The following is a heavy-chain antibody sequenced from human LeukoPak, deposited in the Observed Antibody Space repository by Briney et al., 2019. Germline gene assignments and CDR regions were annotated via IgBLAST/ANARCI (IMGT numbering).Heavy chain of an antibody. CDR1: GGSISSYY. D-gene: IGHD5-12*01. J-gene: IGHJ4*02. V-gene: IGHV4-59*12. CDR3: ARDRNSGYEFDY. CDR2: IYFSGST. Sequence: PSETLSLTCTVSGGSISSYYWSWIRQPPVKVLEWIGNIYFSGSTDYNPSLRSRVSISVDMSKNQFSLNLNSVTAADTAVYYCARDRNSGYEFDYWGQGTLVTVSS.